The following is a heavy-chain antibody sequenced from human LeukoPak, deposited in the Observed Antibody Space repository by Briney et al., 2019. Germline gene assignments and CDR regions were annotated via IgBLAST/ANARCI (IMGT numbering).Heavy chain of an antibody. V-gene: IGHV3-21*01. CDR2: ISSSSSYI. D-gene: IGHD3-3*01. J-gene: IGHJ3*02. Sequence: GGSLRLSCAASGFTFSSYSMNWVRQAPGKGLGWVSSISSSSSYIYYADSVKGRFTISRDNAKNSLYLQMNSLRAEDTAVYYCARETPYYDFWSAPGNGAFDIWGQGTMVTVSS. CDR1: GFTFSSYS. CDR3: ARETPYYDFWSAPGNGAFDI.